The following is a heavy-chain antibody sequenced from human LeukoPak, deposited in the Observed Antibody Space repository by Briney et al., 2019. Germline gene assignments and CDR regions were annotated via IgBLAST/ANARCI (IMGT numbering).Heavy chain of an antibody. Sequence: PSQTLSLTCAISGDSVSSNSGAWNWIRQSPSRGLEWLGRTYYRSKWYNDYAESMKGRITISPDTSKNQFSLQLNSVTPEDTAVYYCARDVGTSGWHTFDYWGQGTLVTVSS. V-gene: IGHV6-1*01. D-gene: IGHD6-19*01. CDR3: ARDVGTSGWHTFDY. J-gene: IGHJ4*02. CDR2: TYYRSKWYN. CDR1: GDSVSSNSGA.